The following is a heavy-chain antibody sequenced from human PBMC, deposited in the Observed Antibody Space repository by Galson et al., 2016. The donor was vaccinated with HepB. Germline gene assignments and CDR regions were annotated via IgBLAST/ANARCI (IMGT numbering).Heavy chain of an antibody. CDR3: ASVGSLAGSGTYDY. J-gene: IGHJ4*02. CDR1: GFTFSDFY. CDR2: ISGSGSDK. V-gene: IGHV3-11*06. D-gene: IGHD3-10*01. Sequence: SLRLSCAVSGFTFSDFYMSWLRQAPGKGLEWLSYISGSGSDKIYADSLKGRFTISRDNAETPLFLQIHNLGVEDTAVYYCASVGSLAGSGTYDYWGQGTLVTVSS.